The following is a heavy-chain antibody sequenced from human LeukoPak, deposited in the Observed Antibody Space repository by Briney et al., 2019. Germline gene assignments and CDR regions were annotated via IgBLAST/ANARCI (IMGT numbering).Heavy chain of an antibody. Sequence: PSETLSLTCTVSGGSISSSSYYCGWIRQPPGKGLEWIGSIYYSGSTYYNPSLKSRVTISVDTSKNQFSLKLSSVTAADTAVYYCARFGLDYYGSGSYYIDYWGQGTLVTVSS. D-gene: IGHD3-10*01. V-gene: IGHV4-39*07. CDR3: ARFGLDYYGSGSYYIDY. J-gene: IGHJ4*02. CDR1: GGSISSSSYY. CDR2: IYYSGST.